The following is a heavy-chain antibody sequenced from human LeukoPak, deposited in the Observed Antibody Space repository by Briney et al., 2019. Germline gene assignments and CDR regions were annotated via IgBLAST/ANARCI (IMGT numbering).Heavy chain of an antibody. CDR1: GGSISSSSYY. CDR3: ARSSAPLLWFGELLYHDAFDI. D-gene: IGHD3-10*01. CDR2: INHSGST. V-gene: IGHV4-39*07. Sequence: SETLSLTCTVSGGSISSSSYYWSWIRQPPGKGLEWIGEINHSGSTDYNPSLKSRVTISVDTSKNQFSLKLSSVTAADTAVYYCARSSAPLLWFGELLYHDAFDIWGQGTMVTVSS. J-gene: IGHJ3*02.